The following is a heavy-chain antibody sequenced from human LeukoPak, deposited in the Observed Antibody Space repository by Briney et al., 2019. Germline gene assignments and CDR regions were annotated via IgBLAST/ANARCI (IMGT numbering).Heavy chain of an antibody. CDR1: GGSISSYY. CDR2: IYYSGST. J-gene: IGHJ4*02. D-gene: IGHD6-19*01. CDR3: ARGRQWLVPYYFDY. V-gene: IGHV4-59*01. Sequence: SETLSLTCTVSGGSISSYYWSWIRQPPGKGLEWIGYIYYSGSTNYNPSLKSRVTISADTSKNQFSLKLSSVTAADTAVYYCARGRQWLVPYYFDYWGQGTLVTVSS.